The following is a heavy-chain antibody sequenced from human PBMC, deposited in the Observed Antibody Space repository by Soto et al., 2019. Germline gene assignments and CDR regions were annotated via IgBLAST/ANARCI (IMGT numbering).Heavy chain of an antibody. CDR1: GGSISSGGYY. D-gene: IGHD5-18*01. CDR2: IYYSGST. Sequence: QVQLQESGPGLVKPSQTLSLTCTVSGGSISSGGYYWSWIRQHPGKGLEWIGYIYYSGSTYYNPSLTSRVILSVDTSKKQVPLKMLSVTAADKAVYFCARISVGVTARQEWFFDLWGRGHLVTLSS. J-gene: IGHJ2*01. CDR3: ARISVGVTARQEWFFDL. V-gene: IGHV4-31*03.